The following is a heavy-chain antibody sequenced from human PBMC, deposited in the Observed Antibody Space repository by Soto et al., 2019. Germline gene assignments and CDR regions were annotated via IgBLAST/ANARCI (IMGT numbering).Heavy chain of an antibody. V-gene: IGHV1-46*03. CDR3: ARGVHVVVVTAAFDY. CDR1: GNTFSNYY. J-gene: IGHJ4*02. D-gene: IGHD2-21*02. CDR2: INPSGGHT. Sequence: GASVKVSCKASGNTFSNYYIHWVRQAPGQGLEWMGTINPSGGHTTYAQKFLGRVTMTRDSSTSTLYMELTSLRFEDTAVYYCARGVHVVVVTAAFDYWGQGTLVTVSS.